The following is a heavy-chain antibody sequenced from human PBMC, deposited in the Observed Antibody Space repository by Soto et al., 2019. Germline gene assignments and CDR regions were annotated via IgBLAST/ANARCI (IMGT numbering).Heavy chain of an antibody. D-gene: IGHD6-25*01. J-gene: IGHJ4*02. CDR2: ISGGGGTT. CDR1: GFTFSNYA. V-gene: IGHV3-23*01. Sequence: EVQLLESGGGLVQPGGSLRLSCAASGFTFSNYAMSWVRQAPGKGLEWVSAISGGGGTTYYAGSVKGRFTISRDNSKNTLFLQMNSLRAEDTAVYYCAKVFVETGESSGWPWSFHYWGQGTLVTVSS. CDR3: AKVFVETGESSGWPWSFHY.